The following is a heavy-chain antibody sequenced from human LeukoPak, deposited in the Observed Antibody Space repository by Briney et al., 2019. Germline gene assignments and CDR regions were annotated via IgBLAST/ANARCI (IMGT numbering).Heavy chain of an antibody. D-gene: IGHD2-2*01. CDR2: INHSGST. J-gene: IGHJ3*02. V-gene: IGHV4-34*01. CDR3: ASLWPYQLSAFDI. CDR1: GGSFSGYY. Sequence: SETLSLTCAVYGGSFSGYYWSWIRQPPGKGLEWIGEINHSGSTNYNPSLKSRVTISVDTSKNQFSLKLSSVTAADTAVYYCASLWPYQLSAFDIWGPRDNGHRLF.